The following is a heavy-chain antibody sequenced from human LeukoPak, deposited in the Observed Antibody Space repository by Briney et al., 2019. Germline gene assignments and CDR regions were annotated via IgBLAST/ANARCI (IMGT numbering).Heavy chain of an antibody. Sequence: GGSLRLSCAASGYTFSSYSMNWVRQAPGKGLEWVSYISSSSNSIYYADSVKGRFTISRDNSKNTLYLQMNSLRAEDTAVYYCARELPGVSTGDYWGQGTLVTVSS. CDR2: ISSSSNSI. J-gene: IGHJ4*02. CDR1: GYTFSSYS. CDR3: ARELPGVSTGDY. V-gene: IGHV3-48*01. D-gene: IGHD5/OR15-5a*01.